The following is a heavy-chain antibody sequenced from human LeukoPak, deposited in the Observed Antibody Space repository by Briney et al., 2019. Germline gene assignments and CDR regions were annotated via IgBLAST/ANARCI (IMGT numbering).Heavy chain of an antibody. Sequence: SXAXSGFTFTSHAMTWVRQAPGKGLEWVSGISASGGNTFYADAVKGRFTISRDNSKNTLYLQMNSLRADDTALYYCAKGGFNYPGYWGQGTLVTVSS. D-gene: IGHD5-18*01. CDR1: GFTFTSHA. CDR2: ISASGGNT. J-gene: IGHJ4*02. CDR3: AKGGFNYPGY. V-gene: IGHV3-23*01.